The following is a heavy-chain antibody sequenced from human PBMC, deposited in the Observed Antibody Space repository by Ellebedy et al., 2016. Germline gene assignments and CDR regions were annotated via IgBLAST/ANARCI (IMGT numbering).Heavy chain of an antibody. V-gene: IGHV3-7*01. CDR2: IKPDGSEK. J-gene: IGHJ4*02. CDR1: GFSFSNNW. Sequence: GGSLRLXXAASGFSFSNNWMSWVRQAPGKGLEWVANIKPDGSEKYYMDSVKGRFTISRDNAKNSLYLQMDRLRDEDTAVYHCASAIDYWGQGTLVTVSS. CDR3: ASAIDY.